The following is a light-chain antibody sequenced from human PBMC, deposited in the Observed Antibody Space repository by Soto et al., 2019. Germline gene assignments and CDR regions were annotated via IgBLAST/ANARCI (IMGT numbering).Light chain of an antibody. CDR1: QSVSSY. V-gene: IGKV3-11*01. CDR3: QLRSNWPYT. Sequence: EIVLTQSPATLSLSPGERATLSCRASQSVSSYLAWFQQKPGQAPMLLIYDASNRATGIPARFSGSGSGTDFTLTILRLEPEDFAVYYCQLRSNWPYTFGQGTKLEIK. J-gene: IGKJ2*01. CDR2: DAS.